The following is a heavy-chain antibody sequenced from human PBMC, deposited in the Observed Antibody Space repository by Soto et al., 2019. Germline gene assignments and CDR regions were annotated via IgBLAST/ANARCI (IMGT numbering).Heavy chain of an antibody. CDR2: IYYSGST. V-gene: IGHV4-31*02. Sequence: WTWIRQRPGKGLEWIGYIYYSGSTYYSPSLKSRLSISLDTSKNQFSLRLSSATAADTAMYYCARARLRAVYAFDIWGQGTMVTVSS. J-gene: IGHJ3*02. D-gene: IGHD5-12*01. CDR3: ARARLRAVYAFDI.